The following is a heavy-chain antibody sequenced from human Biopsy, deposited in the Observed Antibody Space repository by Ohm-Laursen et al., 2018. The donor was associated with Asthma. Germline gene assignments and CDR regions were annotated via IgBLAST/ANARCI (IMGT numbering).Heavy chain of an antibody. V-gene: IGHV3-9*01. Sequence: SSLRLSCTASGFTFDDYGMHWVRQAPGKGLEWVSGISWNSGSIGYADSVKGRFTISRDNAKNSLYLQMNSLRVEDTALYYCAKATLGDIGKDYWGQGTPVTVSS. CDR1: GFTFDDYG. CDR3: AKATLGDIGKDY. J-gene: IGHJ4*02. CDR2: ISWNSGSI. D-gene: IGHD2-21*01.